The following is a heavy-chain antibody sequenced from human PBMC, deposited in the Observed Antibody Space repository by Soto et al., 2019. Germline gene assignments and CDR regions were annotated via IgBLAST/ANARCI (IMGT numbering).Heavy chain of an antibody. CDR2: ISSSSSTI. J-gene: IGHJ6*03. D-gene: IGHD2-2*01. CDR3: ARDGIDVPAAIPNYYYYMDV. Sequence: GGSLRLSCAASGFTFSSYSMNWVRQAPGKGLEWVSYISSSSSTIYYADSVKGRFTISRDNAKNSLYLQMNSLRAEDTAVYYCARDGIDVPAAIPNYYYYMDVWGKGTTVTVSS. CDR1: GFTFSSYS. V-gene: IGHV3-48*01.